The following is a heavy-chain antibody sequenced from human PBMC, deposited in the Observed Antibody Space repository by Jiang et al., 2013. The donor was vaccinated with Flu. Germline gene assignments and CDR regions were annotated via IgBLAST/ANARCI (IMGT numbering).Heavy chain of an antibody. D-gene: IGHD6-13*01. CDR3: ARGVAAAGNGVDY. V-gene: IGHV4-31*02. CDR2: IYYTGST. J-gene: IGHJ4*02. Sequence: IRQHPGKGLEWIGYIYYTGSTYYNPSLKSRVTISVDTSKNQLALKLSSVTAADTAVYYCARGVAAAGNGVDYWGQGTLVTVSS.